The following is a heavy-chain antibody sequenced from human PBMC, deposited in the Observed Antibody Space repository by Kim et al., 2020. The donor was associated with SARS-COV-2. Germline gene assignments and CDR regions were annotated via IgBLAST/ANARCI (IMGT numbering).Heavy chain of an antibody. D-gene: IGHD3-10*01. J-gene: IGHJ6*02. CDR2: ISSSGSTI. CDR3: ARGGSGSYYPSPYYYYGMDV. Sequence: GGSLRLSCAASGFTFSSYEMNWVRQAPGKGLEWVSYISSSGSTIYYADSVKGRFTISRDNAKNSLYLQMNSLRAEDTAVYYFARGGSGSYYPSPYYYYGMDVWGQGTTVTVSS. CDR1: GFTFSSYE. V-gene: IGHV3-48*03.